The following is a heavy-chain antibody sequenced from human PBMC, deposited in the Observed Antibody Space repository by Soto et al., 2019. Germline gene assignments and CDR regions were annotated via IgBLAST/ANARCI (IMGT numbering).Heavy chain of an antibody. V-gene: IGHV3-23*01. CDR3: AKPTSGSPHLDAFDI. CDR2: ISGSGGST. D-gene: IGHD3-10*01. Sequence: EVQLLESGGGLVQPGGSLRLSCAVSGFTFSSYAMSWVRQAPGKGLEWVSAISGSGGSTYYADSVKGRFTIFRDNSKNTLYLQMNSLRAEDTAVYYCAKPTSGSPHLDAFDIWGQGTMVTVSS. CDR1: GFTFSSYA. J-gene: IGHJ3*02.